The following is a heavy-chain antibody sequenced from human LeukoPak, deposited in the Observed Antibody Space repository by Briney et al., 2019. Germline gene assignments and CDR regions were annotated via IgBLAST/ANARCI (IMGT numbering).Heavy chain of an antibody. CDR1: GFTFSFYW. CDR3: ARDGATFSGYDWYYYMDV. D-gene: IGHD5-12*01. V-gene: IGHV3-7*01. Sequence: GGSLRLSCGASGFTFSFYWMTWVRQAPGKGLEWVANIKQDGSEKYYVDSVKGRFTISRDNAKNSLYLQMNSLRAEDTAVYYCARDGATFSGYDWYYYMDVWGKGTTVTVSS. CDR2: IKQDGSEK. J-gene: IGHJ6*03.